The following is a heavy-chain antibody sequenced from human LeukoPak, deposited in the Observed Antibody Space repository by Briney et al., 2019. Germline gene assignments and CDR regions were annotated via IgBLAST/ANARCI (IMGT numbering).Heavy chain of an antibody. CDR3: ARAYVWGSYRHDAFDI. D-gene: IGHD3-16*02. J-gene: IGHJ3*02. V-gene: IGHV1-46*01. CDR2: INPSGGST. Sequence: GASVKVSCKASGYTFTSYYMHWVRQAPGQGFEWMGIINPSGGSTSYAQKFQGRVTMTRDTSTSTVYMELSSLRSEDTAVYYCARAYVWGSYRHDAFDIWGQGTMVTVSS. CDR1: GYTFTSYY.